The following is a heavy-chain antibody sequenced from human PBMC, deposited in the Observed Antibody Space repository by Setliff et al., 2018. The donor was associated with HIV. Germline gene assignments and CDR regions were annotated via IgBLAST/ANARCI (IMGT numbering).Heavy chain of an antibody. V-gene: IGHV3-23*01. Sequence: GGSLRLSCAASGFTFSTYWMHWVRQSPGKGLEWVSSISGSGSSTYYADSVKGRFTISRDNSKNTLYLQMNSLRAEDTAVYYCAKGRYSSGANYYYYYVDVWGKGTTVTVSS. D-gene: IGHD6-19*01. CDR2: ISGSGSST. CDR3: AKGRYSSGANYYYYYVDV. CDR1: GFTFSTYW. J-gene: IGHJ6*03.